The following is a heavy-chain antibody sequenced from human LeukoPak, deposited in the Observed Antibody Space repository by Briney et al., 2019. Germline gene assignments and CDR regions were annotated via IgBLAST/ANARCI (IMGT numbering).Heavy chain of an antibody. Sequence: SETLSLTCSVSGGSISSGGYSWSWIRQPPGKGLEWIGYIYHSGSTYYNPSLKSRVTISVDRSKNQFSLKLSSVTAADTAVYYCARDSSGYARHLDYWGQGTLVTVSS. CDR3: ARDSSGYARHLDY. CDR1: GGSISSGGYS. D-gene: IGHD5-12*01. CDR2: IYHSGST. J-gene: IGHJ4*02. V-gene: IGHV4-30-2*01.